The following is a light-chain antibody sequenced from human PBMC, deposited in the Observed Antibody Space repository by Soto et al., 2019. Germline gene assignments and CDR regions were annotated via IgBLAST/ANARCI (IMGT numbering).Light chain of an antibody. CDR1: QSVTNSF. CDR2: GAS. J-gene: IGKJ1*01. CDR3: QQYVSSPWA. V-gene: IGKV3-20*01. Sequence: EIVLAQSPGTLSLSPGERATLSCRASQSVTNSFLAWYQQKPGQAPRLLIYGASRRATGIPDRFTGSGSGTDFTLTISRLEPEDFEVYYCQQYVSSPWAFGQGTKVEI.